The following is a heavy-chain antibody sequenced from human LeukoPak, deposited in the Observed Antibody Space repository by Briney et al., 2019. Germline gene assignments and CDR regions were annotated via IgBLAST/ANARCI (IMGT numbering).Heavy chain of an antibody. CDR1: GFTFSSYA. Sequence: GGSLRLSCAASGFTFSSYAMSWVRQAPGKGLEWVSAISSSGSTIYYADSVKGRFTISRDNAKNSLYLQMNSLRAEDTAVYYCAREIPAVGDSDYLTDDYWGQGTLVTVSS. V-gene: IGHV3-21*04. D-gene: IGHD4-11*01. J-gene: IGHJ4*02. CDR3: AREIPAVGDSDYLTDDY. CDR2: ISSSGSTI.